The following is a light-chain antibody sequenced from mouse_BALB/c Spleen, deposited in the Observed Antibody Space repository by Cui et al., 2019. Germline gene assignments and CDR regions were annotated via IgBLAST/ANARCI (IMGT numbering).Light chain of an antibody. CDR2: PTP. CDR3: QQWSSNPPT. J-gene: IGKJ1*01. CDR1: SSVSY. V-gene: IGKV4-68*01. Sequence: IVLTQSPALMSPSPGEKVTWTCSASSSVSYLYCHQQTPRSPPKPWIYPTPYLASGVPARFSGSGAGTSYSLTISRMEAEDGVNYCRQQWSSNPPTFGGGTKLEIK.